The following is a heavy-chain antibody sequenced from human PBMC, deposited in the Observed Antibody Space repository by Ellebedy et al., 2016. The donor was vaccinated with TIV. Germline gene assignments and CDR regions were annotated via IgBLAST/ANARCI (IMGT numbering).Heavy chain of an antibody. V-gene: IGHV1-69*13. CDR1: GGTFSSYA. CDR2: IIPIFGTA. CDR3: ARGRVYYEILTGNNWFDP. J-gene: IGHJ5*02. Sequence: AASVKVSCKASGGTFSSYAISWVRQAPGQGLEWMGGIIPIFGTANYAQKFQGRVTITADESTSTAYMELSSLRSEDTAVYYCARGRVYYEILTGNNWFDPWGQGTLVTVSS. D-gene: IGHD3-9*01.